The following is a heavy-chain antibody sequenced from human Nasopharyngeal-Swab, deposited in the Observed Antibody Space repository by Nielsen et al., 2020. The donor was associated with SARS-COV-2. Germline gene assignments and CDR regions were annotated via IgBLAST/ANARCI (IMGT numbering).Heavy chain of an antibody. CDR2: VYPGNSEV. Sequence: GESLKISCMASGYSFVNHWIGWVRQKPGKGLEWMGVVYPGNSEVAYSPSFQGQVTIPADKSINTAYLQWSSLKASDTAMYYCARRAARDGYNYEVDPWGQGTLVTVSS. J-gene: IGHJ5*02. CDR1: GYSFVNHW. D-gene: IGHD5-24*01. V-gene: IGHV5-51*01. CDR3: ARRAARDGYNYEVDP.